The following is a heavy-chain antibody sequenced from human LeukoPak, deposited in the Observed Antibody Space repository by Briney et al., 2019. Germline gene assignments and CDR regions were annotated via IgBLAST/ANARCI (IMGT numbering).Heavy chain of an antibody. CDR2: IYSSGST. D-gene: IGHD2-2*01. V-gene: IGHV4-4*07. J-gene: IGHJ4*02. Sequence: SETLSLTCTVSGGSISSYYWSWIRQPAGKGLEWIGRIYSSGSTNYNPSLKSRVTMSVDTSKNQFSLRLTSVTAADTAVYYCARGVPAAMMGVYYFDYWGQGTLVTVSS. CDR3: ARGVPAAMMGVYYFDY. CDR1: GGSISSYY.